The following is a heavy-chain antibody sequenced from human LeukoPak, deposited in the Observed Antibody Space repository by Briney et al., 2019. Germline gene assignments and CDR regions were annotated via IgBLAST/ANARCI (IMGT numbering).Heavy chain of an antibody. CDR1: GFTFTNYA. CDR2: ISGSGENT. CDR3: AELGITMIGGV. J-gene: IGHJ6*04. D-gene: IGHD3-10*02. V-gene: IGHV3-23*01. Sequence: PGGSLRLSCEASGFTFTNYAMSWVRQAPGKGLEWVSGISGSGENTYYADSVKGRFTISRDNAKNSLYLQMNSLRAEDTAVYYCAELGITMIGGVWGKGTTVTISS.